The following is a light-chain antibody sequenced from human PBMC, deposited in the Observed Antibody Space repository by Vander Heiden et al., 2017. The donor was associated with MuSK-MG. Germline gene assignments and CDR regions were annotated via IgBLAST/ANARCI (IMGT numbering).Light chain of an antibody. V-gene: IGKV1-39*01. Sequence: DIQMTQSPSSLSASVGDRVTITCRASQSIGTFLNWYQHKPGKGPNLLIDAATNLQTGVASRFTGSGSGTEFTLTISNLQPEDFATYYCQQSDTIPYTFGQGTKLXI. J-gene: IGKJ2*01. CDR1: QSIGTF. CDR2: AAT. CDR3: QQSDTIPYT.